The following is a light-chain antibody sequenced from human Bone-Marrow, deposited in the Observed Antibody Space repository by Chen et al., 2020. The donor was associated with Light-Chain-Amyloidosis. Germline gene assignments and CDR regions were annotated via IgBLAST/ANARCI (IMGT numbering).Light chain of an antibody. Sequence: SYELTQPPSVSVSPGKTVRITCSGDDLPTKYAYWYQQKPGPAPVLVIHRDTERPSGSSERFSGSSSGTTATLTISGVQAEDEADYHCQSADSSGTYEVIFGGGTKLTVL. CDR3: QSADSSGTYEVI. CDR1: DLPTKY. V-gene: IGLV3-25*03. J-gene: IGLJ2*01. CDR2: RDT.